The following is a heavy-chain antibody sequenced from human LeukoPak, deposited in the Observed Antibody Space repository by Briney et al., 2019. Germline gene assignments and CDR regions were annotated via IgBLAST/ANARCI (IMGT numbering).Heavy chain of an antibody. CDR2: ISPNSGGT. J-gene: IGHJ5*02. CDR3: ARDGIYGSYFDP. CDR1: GYTFTGYY. Sequence: GASVKVSCKASGYTFTGYYIHWVRQAPGQGLEWMGWISPNSGGTNSAQKFQGRVSMTRDTSISTAYMELTRLRSDDTAVYYCARDGIYGSYFDPWGQGTLVTVSS. V-gene: IGHV1-2*02. D-gene: IGHD1-26*01.